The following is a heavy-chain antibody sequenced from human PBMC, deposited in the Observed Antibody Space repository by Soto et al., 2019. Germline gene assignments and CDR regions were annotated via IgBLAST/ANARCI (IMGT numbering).Heavy chain of an antibody. CDR2: IHSGDSA. J-gene: IGHJ4*02. V-gene: IGHV3-66*01. CDR1: GFTVSSKY. D-gene: IGHD3-22*01. Sequence: GGSLRLSCAASGFTVSSKYMNWVRQAPGKGLEWVSVIHSGDSADYADSVKGRFIISRDNSKNTLYLQMNSLRVEDTAVYYCAREGDRSADLVYWGQGP. CDR3: AREGDRSADLVY.